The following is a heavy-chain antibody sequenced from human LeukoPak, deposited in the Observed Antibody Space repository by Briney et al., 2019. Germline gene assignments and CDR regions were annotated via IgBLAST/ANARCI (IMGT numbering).Heavy chain of an antibody. CDR3: TTQSGAWNFDY. J-gene: IGHJ4*02. Sequence: PGKSLRLSCAASRFTFTTFSDYVMHWARQAPGKGLEWVGLIKRKTDDGTTDYAAPEKGRFTISRDDSKNTLYLQMNSLKTEDTAVYYCTTQSGAWNFDYWGQGTLVTVSS. CDR1: RFTFTTFSDYV. CDR2: IKRKTDDGTT. V-gene: IGHV3-15*07. D-gene: IGHD1-1*01.